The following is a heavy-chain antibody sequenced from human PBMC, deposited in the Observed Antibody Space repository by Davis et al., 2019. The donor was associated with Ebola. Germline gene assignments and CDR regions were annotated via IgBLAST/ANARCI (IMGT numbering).Heavy chain of an antibody. CDR2: IYPGDSDT. J-gene: IGHJ6*02. Sequence: GESLKISCKGSGYSFTSYWIGWVRQLPGKGLEWMGIIYPGDSDTRYSPSFQGQVAISADKSISTAYLQWSSLKASDTAMYYCARSDYRNYYYYYDMDVWGQGTTVTVSS. CDR1: GYSFTSYW. D-gene: IGHD4-11*01. V-gene: IGHV5-51*01. CDR3: ARSDYRNYYYYYDMDV.